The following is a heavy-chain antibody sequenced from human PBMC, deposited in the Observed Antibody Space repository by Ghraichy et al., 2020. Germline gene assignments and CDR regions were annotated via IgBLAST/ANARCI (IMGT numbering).Heavy chain of an antibody. D-gene: IGHD6-13*01. CDR2: IYTSGST. V-gene: IGHV4-4*07. CDR3: AIALYSSSWYWWFDP. CDR1: GGSISSYY. J-gene: IGHJ5*02. Sequence: SQTLSLTCTVSGGSISSYYWSWIRQPAGKGLEWIGRIYTSGSTNYNPSLKSRVTMSVDTSKNQFSLKPSSVTAADTAVYYCAIALYSSSWYWWFDPWGQGTLVTVSS.